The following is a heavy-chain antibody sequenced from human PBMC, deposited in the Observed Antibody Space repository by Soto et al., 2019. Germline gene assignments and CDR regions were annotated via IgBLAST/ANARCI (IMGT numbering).Heavy chain of an antibody. CDR3: ASRITGSPNSYYGMDV. Sequence: QVQLVQSGAEVKNPGSSVKFSCKASGVTFSSYAINWVRQAPGQGLEWMGGIIPIFGTADYAQKFQGRVTITADESTSTAYMELSSLRSEDTAVYYCASRITGSPNSYYGMDVWGQGTTVTVSS. CDR1: GVTFSSYA. J-gene: IGHJ6*02. V-gene: IGHV1-69*12. CDR2: IIPIFGTA. D-gene: IGHD1-20*01.